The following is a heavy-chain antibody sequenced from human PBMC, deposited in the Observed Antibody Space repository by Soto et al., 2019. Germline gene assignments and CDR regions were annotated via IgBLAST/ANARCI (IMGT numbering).Heavy chain of an antibody. Sequence: PGGSLRLSCAASGFTFSGYWMSWVRQAPGKGLEWVANIKQDGSEKYYVDSGKGRFTISRDNAKNSLYLQMNSLRAEDTAVYYSAREGSPATFDYWGQGTLVTVSS. V-gene: IGHV3-7*01. CDR3: AREGSPATFDY. CDR1: GFTFSGYW. J-gene: IGHJ4*02. D-gene: IGHD2-2*01. CDR2: IKQDGSEK.